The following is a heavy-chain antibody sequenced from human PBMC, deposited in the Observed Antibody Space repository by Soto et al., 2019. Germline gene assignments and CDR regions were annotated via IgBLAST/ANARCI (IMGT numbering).Heavy chain of an antibody. Sequence: ASVKVSRQASGYTITRYDITWGRQSPGQGLEWMGWINPKSGGTNYAQKFQGWVTMTRDTSISTAYMELSRLRSDDTAVYYCARDLRATHPFDIWGQGTMVTVSS. CDR3: ARDLRATHPFDI. CDR1: GYTITRYD. J-gene: IGHJ3*02. D-gene: IGHD3-9*01. V-gene: IGHV1-2*04. CDR2: INPKSGGT.